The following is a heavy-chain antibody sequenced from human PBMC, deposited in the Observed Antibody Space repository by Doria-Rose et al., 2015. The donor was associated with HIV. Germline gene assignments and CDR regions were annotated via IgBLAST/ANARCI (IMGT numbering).Heavy chain of an antibody. J-gene: IGHJ6*03. Sequence: VQLVQSGGGLVQPGRSLRLSCVGSGFSFESYAMHWVRLAPGKSLEWVAGISWDSGAKGNADSVEGRFTISRDNAKKSVYLEMRSLSPEDTAFYYCAKAPIIGPKYYFYMDVWGKGTSVTVSS. CDR2: ISWDSGAK. CDR3: AKAPIIGPKYYFYMDV. V-gene: IGHV3-9*01. D-gene: IGHD3-3*01. CDR1: GFSFESYA.